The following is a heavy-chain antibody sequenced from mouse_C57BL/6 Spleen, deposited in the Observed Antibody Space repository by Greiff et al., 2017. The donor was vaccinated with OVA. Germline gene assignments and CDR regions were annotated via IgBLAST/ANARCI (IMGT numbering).Heavy chain of an antibody. CDR2: IDPATGNT. CDR3: ARDTTVLADLYLDV. V-gene: IGHV14-3*01. D-gene: IGHD1-1*01. CDR1: GFNIKNTY. Sequence: VQLQQSVAELVRPGASVKLSCTASGFNIKNTYMHWVKQRPEQGLEWIGRIDPATGNTTYDPKFKGKATINADTYSNTAFLQLRSLTSEDTAIYFCARDTTVLADLYLDVWGTGTTVTVSS. J-gene: IGHJ1*03.